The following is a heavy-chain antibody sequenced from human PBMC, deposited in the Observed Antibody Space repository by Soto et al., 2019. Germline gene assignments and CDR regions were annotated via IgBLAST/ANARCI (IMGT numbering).Heavy chain of an antibody. CDR2: MSYDGITT. J-gene: IGHJ4*02. Sequence: XLRLSCAASGFXFSNYVLHWVRHAPGKGLEWVAVMSYDGITTYYGDSVKGRFTVSRDNSKNTLYLQMNSLRTDDTAVYYCATESITAIEPGRDYWGQGTLGTVS. CDR1: GFXFSNYV. D-gene: IGHD2-2*01. CDR3: ATESITAIEPGRDY. V-gene: IGHV3-30*03.